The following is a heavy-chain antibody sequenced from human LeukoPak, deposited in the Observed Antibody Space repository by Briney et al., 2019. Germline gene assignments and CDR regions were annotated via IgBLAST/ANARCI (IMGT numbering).Heavy chain of an antibody. CDR2: ISDDGSNK. CDR3: AKDPHKSRIEAAGTRWVY. D-gene: IGHD6-13*01. V-gene: IGHV3-30*18. J-gene: IGHJ4*02. CDR1: GFTFSSYG. Sequence: GRSLRLSCAASGFTFSSYGMHWVRQAPGKGLEWVAVISDDGSNKYYADSVKCRFTIARDNSKNTLYLQMNSLRAEDTAVYYCAKDPHKSRIEAAGTRWVYWGQGTLVTVSS.